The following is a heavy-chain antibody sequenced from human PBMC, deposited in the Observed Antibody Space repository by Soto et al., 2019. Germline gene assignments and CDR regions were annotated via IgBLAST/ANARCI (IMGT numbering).Heavy chain of an antibody. V-gene: IGHV3-33*01. CDR2: IWYDGSNK. J-gene: IGHJ1*01. Sequence: QVQLVESGGGVVQPGRSLRLSCAASGFTFSSYGMHWVRQAPGKGLEWVAVIWYDGSNKYYADSVKGRFTISRDNSKNTLYLQMNSLRAEDTAVYYCARDPHYYESSGYIEYFQHWGQGTLVTVSS. D-gene: IGHD3-22*01. CDR1: GFTFSSYG. CDR3: ARDPHYYESSGYIEYFQH.